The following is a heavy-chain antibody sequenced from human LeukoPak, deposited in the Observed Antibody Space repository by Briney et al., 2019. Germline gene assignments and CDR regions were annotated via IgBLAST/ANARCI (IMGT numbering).Heavy chain of an antibody. Sequence: PSETLSLTCTVSGGSISSYYWSWIRQPAGKGLEWIGRICTSGSTNYNPSLKSRATMSVDTSKNQFSLKLSSVTAADTAVYYCARGESSGATIYYYYMDVWGKGTTVTVSS. CDR1: GGSISSYY. J-gene: IGHJ6*03. V-gene: IGHV4-4*07. CDR2: ICTSGST. D-gene: IGHD6-25*01. CDR3: ARGESSGATIYYYYMDV.